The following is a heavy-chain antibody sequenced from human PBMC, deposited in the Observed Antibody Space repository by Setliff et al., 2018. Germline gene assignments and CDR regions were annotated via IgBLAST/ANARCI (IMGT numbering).Heavy chain of an antibody. CDR3: ARVEGVPAPYYMDV. Sequence: LSLTCAVYGGSFSGYYWSWIRQPPGKGLEWVSYISSSSSTIYYADSVKGRFTISRDNAKNSLYLQMNSLRAEDTAVYYCARVEGVPAPYYMDVWGKGTTVTVSS. CDR2: ISSSSSTI. CDR1: GGSFSGYY. D-gene: IGHD2-2*01. J-gene: IGHJ6*03. V-gene: IGHV3-11*04.